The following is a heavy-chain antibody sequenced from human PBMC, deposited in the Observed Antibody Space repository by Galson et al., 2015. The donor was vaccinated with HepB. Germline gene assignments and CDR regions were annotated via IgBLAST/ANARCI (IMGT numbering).Heavy chain of an antibody. V-gene: IGHV1-69*13. CDR1: GGTFSSYA. Sequence: SVKVSCKASGGTFSSYAISWVRQAPGQGLEWMGGIIPIFGTANYAQKFQGRVTITADESTSTAYMELSSLRSEDTAVYYCARLPASNWNYPDLTVNWFDPWGQGTLVTVSS. D-gene: IGHD1-7*01. CDR2: IIPIFGTA. J-gene: IGHJ5*02. CDR3: ARLPASNWNYPDLTVNWFDP.